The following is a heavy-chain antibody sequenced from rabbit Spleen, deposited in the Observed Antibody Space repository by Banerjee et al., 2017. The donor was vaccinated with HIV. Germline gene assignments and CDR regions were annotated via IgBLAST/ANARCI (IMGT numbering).Heavy chain of an antibody. V-gene: IGHV1S40*01. D-gene: IGHD8-1*01. CDR1: GVSFSFSSY. J-gene: IGHJ6*01. CDR2: IDSGSSGFT. CDR3: ARDSGSSFSSYGMDL. Sequence: QSLEESGGDLVKPGASLTLTCTASGVSFSFSSYMCWVHQAPGKGLEWIACIDSGSSGFTYFASWAKGRFTISKTSSTTVTLQMTSLTAADTATYFCARDSGSSFSSYGMDLWGQGTLVTVS.